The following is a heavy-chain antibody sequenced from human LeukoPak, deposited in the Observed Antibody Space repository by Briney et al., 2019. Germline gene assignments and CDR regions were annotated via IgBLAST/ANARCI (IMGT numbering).Heavy chain of an antibody. D-gene: IGHD2-2*01. CDR1: SYSISSSDYY. CDR2: IYYSGST. J-gene: IGHJ3*02. CDR3: ARPPPRYCSSTSCSDAFDI. Sequence: SETLSLTCTVSSYSISSSDYYWGWIRQPPGKGLEWIASIYYSGSTYYNPSLKSRVTISVDRSKNQFSLKLSSVTAADTAVYYCARPPPRYCSSTSCSDAFDIWGQGTMVTVSS. V-gene: IGHV4-39*07.